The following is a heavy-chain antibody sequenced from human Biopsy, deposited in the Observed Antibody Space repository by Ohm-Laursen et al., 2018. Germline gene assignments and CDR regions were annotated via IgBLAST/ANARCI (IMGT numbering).Heavy chain of an antibody. CDR2: VYYSGST. J-gene: IGHJ3*02. V-gene: IGHV4-59*08. CDR3: GRREVVITHDAFDT. Sequence: TLSLTCPVSGASIEDYYWTWIRQPPGKGLEWIGDVYYSGSTNRNPSLKSRVTISVDTSKNQFSLKLNSVTAADTAVYYCGRREVVITHDAFDTWGQGTMVTVSS. CDR1: GASIEDYY. D-gene: IGHD3-22*01.